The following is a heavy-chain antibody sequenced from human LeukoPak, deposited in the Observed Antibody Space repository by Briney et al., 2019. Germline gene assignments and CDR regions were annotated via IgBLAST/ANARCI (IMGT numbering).Heavy chain of an antibody. CDR2: INHSGST. V-gene: IGHV4-34*01. CDR3: ARGGYSGYDVRPVVHTIDSNNDY. Sequence: SETLSLTCAVYGESFSGYYWSWIRQPPGKGLEWIGEINHSGSTNYNPSLKSRVTISVDTSKNQFSLKLSSVTAADTAVYYCARGGYSGYDVRPVVHTIDSNNDYWGQGTLVTVSS. CDR1: GESFSGYY. J-gene: IGHJ4*02. D-gene: IGHD5-12*01.